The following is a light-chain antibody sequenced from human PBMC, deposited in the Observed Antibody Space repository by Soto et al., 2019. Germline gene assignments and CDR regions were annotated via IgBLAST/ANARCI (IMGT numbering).Light chain of an antibody. V-gene: IGKV3-20*01. J-gene: IGKJ4*01. CDR1: QSVTSY. CDR3: QQYRSSPPLT. Sequence: EIVLTQSPGTLSLSPGERATLSCRASQSVTSYLAWYQQKPGQAPRLLIYGASSRATGIPDRFSGSGSGTDFTLTINRLEPEDFAVYYCQQYRSSPPLTFGGGTKVDIK. CDR2: GAS.